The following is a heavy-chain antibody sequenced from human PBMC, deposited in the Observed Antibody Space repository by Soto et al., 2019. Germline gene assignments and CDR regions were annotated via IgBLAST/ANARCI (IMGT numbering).Heavy chain of an antibody. CDR2: IDWDDDK. V-gene: IGHV2-70*11. CDR3: ARIVVDRYYYYGMDV. Sequence: SGPTLVNPTQTLTLTCTFSGFSLSTSGMCVSWIRQPPGKALEWLARIDWDDDKYYSTSLKTRLTISKDTSKNQVVLTMTNMDPVDTATYYCARIVVDRYYYYGMDVWGQGTTVTVSS. D-gene: IGHD2-15*01. CDR1: GFSLSTSGMC. J-gene: IGHJ6*02.